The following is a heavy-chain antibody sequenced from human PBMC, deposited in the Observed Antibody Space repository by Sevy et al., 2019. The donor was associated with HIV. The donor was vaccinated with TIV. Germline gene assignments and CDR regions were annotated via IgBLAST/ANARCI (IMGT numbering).Heavy chain of an antibody. Sequence: ASVKVSCKASGYTFTDYYIHWVRQAPGQGLVWMAWINPNDGVTNYAQRFQGGVTVTRETSISTAYMELRRLRSDDTAIYYCARLTTMPTSDLYGMDVWGQGTTVTVSS. CDR2: INPNDGVT. D-gene: IGHD1-1*01. V-gene: IGHV1-2*02. J-gene: IGHJ6*02. CDR3: ARLTTMPTSDLYGMDV. CDR1: GYTFTDYY.